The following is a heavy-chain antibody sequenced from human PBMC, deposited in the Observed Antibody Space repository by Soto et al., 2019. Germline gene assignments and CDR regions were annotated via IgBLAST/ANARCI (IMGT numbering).Heavy chain of an antibody. Sequence: QVQLVQSGGEVRKAGASVRVSCKTSGYPFTSYDISWVRQAPGQGLEWMGWINPSNGDTNYTQTFQGRVTMTKDTPKTTVYLELRSLKFDDTAVYFCARDPVACPFDNWCKGTLVTVSS. CDR3: ARDPVACPFDN. CDR1: GYPFTSYD. D-gene: IGHD5-12*01. CDR2: INPSNGDT. V-gene: IGHV1-18*04. J-gene: IGHJ4*02.